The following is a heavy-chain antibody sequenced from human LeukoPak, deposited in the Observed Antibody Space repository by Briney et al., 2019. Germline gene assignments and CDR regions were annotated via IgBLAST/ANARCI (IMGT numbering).Heavy chain of an antibody. CDR1: GFSFSSYG. CDR3: ARDQRGFSYSKYYCDY. V-gene: IGHV3-33*01. J-gene: IGHJ4*02. CDR2: IWYDGTNK. Sequence: GRSLRLSCAASGFSFSSYGMHWVRQAPGKGLEWVAVIWYDGTNKYYADSVKGRFTISRDNSKNTLYLQMNSLRAEDTAVYYCARDQRGFSYSKYYCDYWGQGTLVTVSS. D-gene: IGHD5-18*01.